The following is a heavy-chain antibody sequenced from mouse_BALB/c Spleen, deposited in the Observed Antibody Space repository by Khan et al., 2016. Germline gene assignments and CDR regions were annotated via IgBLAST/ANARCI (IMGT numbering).Heavy chain of an antibody. CDR2: IWGDGST. V-gene: IGHV2-6-7*01. Sequence: QVQLKESGPGLVAPSQSLSITCTVSGFSLTGYGVNWVRQPPGKGLEWLGMIWGDGSTDYNSALKSRLSISKDNSKSQVFLKMNSLQTDDTARYYGAIEPLHYYGSSYGAYWGQGTLVTVSA. CDR3: AIEPLHYYGSSYGAY. CDR1: GFSLTGYG. J-gene: IGHJ3*01. D-gene: IGHD1-1*01.